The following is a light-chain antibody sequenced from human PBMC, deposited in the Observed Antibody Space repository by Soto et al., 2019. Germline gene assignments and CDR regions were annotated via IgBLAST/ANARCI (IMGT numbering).Light chain of an antibody. CDR1: SSDVGGYNF. CDR3: SSYTSGNTLV. CDR2: DVS. Sequence: QSALTQPASVSGSPGQSITISCTGTSSDVGGYNFVSWYQHHPAKAPKLMIYDVSNRPSGVSYRFSGSKSGNTASLTISGLQAEDEADYYCSSYTSGNTLVFGTGTKVTVL. J-gene: IGLJ1*01. V-gene: IGLV2-14*03.